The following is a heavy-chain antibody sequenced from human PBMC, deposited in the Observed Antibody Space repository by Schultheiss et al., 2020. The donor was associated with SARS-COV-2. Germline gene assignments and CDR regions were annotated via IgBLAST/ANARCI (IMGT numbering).Heavy chain of an antibody. CDR1: GLTVSNNY. CDR3: ARGGYYDYVWGGNGGSDV. J-gene: IGHJ3*01. V-gene: IGHV3-66*01. Sequence: GGSLRLSCAASGLTVSNNYMTWVRQAPGKGLEWVSVIYSGGNTHYADSVRGRFIISRDNSKNTLYLQMTSLRVEDTAVYFCARGGYYDYVWGGNGGSDVWGQGTMVTVSS. CDR2: IYSGGNT. D-gene: IGHD3-16*01.